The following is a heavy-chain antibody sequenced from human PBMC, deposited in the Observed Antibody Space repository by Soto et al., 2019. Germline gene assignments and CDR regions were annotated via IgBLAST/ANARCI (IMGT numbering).Heavy chain of an antibody. CDR1: GGSISNSS. J-gene: IGHJ4*02. V-gene: IGHV4-59*08. Sequence: SETLSLTCTVSGGSISNSSWSWIRQPPGNGLQYIGYIYYGGSTNYNPSLKSRVTISVDTSKNQVSLKLSSLTAADTAVYYCARLVCGGGSCSHPDYWGQGTLVTVSS. CDR3: ARLVCGGGSCSHPDY. CDR2: IYYGGST. D-gene: IGHD2-15*01.